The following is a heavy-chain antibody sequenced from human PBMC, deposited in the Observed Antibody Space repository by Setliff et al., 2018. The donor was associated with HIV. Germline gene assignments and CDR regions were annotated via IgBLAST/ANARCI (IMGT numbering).Heavy chain of an antibody. Sequence: ASVKVSCKASGGTFSKCAINWVRQAPGQGLEWMGGIIPIVGTANYAQKFQGRVTITADEITSTAYMELSSLRSEDTAVYYCARDPFPSTNYYDSSAYPFAEYFHHWGQGTLVTVSS. D-gene: IGHD3-22*01. V-gene: IGHV1-69*13. J-gene: IGHJ1*01. CDR2: IIPIVGTA. CDR1: GGTFSKCA. CDR3: ARDPFPSTNYYDSSAYPFAEYFHH.